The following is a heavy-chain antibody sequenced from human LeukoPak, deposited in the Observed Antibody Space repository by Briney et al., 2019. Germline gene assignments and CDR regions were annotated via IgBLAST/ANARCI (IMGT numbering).Heavy chain of an antibody. CDR3: ARVIVSSGPRARPYYYYGMDV. CDR1: GYTFTSHY. J-gene: IGHJ6*02. D-gene: IGHD3-22*01. Sequence: ASVKVSCKASGYTFTSHYMHWVRQAPGQGLEWMGIINPSGGSTSYAQKFQGRVTMTRDTSTSTVYMELSSLRSEDTAVYYCARVIVSSGPRARPYYYYGMDVWGQGTTVTVSS. V-gene: IGHV1-46*01. CDR2: INPSGGST.